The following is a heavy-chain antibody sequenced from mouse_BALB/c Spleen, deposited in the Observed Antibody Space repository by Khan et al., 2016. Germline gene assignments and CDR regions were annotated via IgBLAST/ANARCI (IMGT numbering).Heavy chain of an antibody. V-gene: IGHV1S135*01. D-gene: IGHD1-1*01. CDR2: IDPYNGGT. Sequence: VQLQQSGPELVKPGASVKVSCKASGYAFTSYNMYWVKQSHGKSLEWIGYIDPYNGGTSYNQKFKGKATLTVDKSSSTAYMHLNSLTSEDSAVYYCARGGITTVVAKGFDYWGQGTTLTVSS. CDR3: ARGGITTVVAKGFDY. CDR1: GYAFTSYN. J-gene: IGHJ2*01.